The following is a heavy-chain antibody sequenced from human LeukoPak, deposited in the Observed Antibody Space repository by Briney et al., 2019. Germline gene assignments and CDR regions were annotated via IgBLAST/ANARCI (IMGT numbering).Heavy chain of an antibody. CDR1: GFTISSNY. D-gene: IGHD3-10*01. J-gene: IGHJ4*02. CDR2: IYSGGST. Sequence: PGGSLRLSCAASGFTISSNYMGWVRQAPGKGLEWVSVIYSGGSTYYADSVKGRFTISRDNSKNTLYLQMNSLRAEDTAVYYCARGARFGGTYFDYWGQGTLVTVSS. V-gene: IGHV3-66*01. CDR3: ARGARFGGTYFDY.